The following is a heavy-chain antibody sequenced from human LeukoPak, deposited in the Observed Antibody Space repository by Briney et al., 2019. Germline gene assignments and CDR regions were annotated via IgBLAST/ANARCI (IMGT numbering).Heavy chain of an antibody. D-gene: IGHD4-23*01. Sequence: PGGSLRLSCAASGNYWMHWVRQAPGKGLVWVSHINSDGSWTSYADSVKGRFTISKDNAKNTVYLQMNSLRAEDTAVYYCTKEASQSYGRTWGQGTLVTVSS. CDR2: INSDGSWT. CDR1: GNYW. CDR3: TKEASQSYGRT. J-gene: IGHJ4*02. V-gene: IGHV3-74*01.